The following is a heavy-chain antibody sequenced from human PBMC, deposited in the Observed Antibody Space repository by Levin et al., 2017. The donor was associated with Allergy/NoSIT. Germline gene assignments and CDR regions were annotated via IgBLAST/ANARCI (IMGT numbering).Heavy chain of an antibody. Sequence: ASETLSLTCTVSNGSITNSRYYWAWIRQTPGRGLEWNGYSYFSGTPEYNPSANSRATISVDTSKNQFSLTLTSATAGDTATYYCARQPAQGRIIVFDVWGQGRMVTVSS. CDR2: SYFSGTP. CDR3: ARQPAQGRIIVFDV. V-gene: IGHV4-39*01. D-gene: IGHD3/OR15-3a*01. CDR1: NGSITNSRYY. J-gene: IGHJ3*01.